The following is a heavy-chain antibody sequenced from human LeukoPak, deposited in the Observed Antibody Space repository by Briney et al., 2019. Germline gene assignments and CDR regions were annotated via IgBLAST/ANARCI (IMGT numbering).Heavy chain of an antibody. D-gene: IGHD4-17*01. CDR3: AGDQNDYGDYAEVL. V-gene: IGHV3-30-3*01. CDR2: ISYDGSNK. J-gene: IGHJ3*01. CDR1: GFTFSSYA. Sequence: GGSLRLSCAASGFTFSSYAMHWVRQAPGKGLEWVAVISYDGSNKYYADSVKGRFTISRDNSKNTLYLQMNSLRAEDTAVYYCAGDQNDYGDYAEVLWGQGTMVTVSS.